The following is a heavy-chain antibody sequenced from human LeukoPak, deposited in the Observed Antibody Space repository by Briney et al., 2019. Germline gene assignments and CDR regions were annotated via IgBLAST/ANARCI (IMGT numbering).Heavy chain of an antibody. Sequence: SETLSLTCTASGDSISSYYWSWIRQPPGKGLEWIGCIYYSGSTNYNTSLKSRVTISVDTSKNQFSLKLSSVTAADTAVYYRARDHRYCSGGSCYYFDYWGQGTLVTVSS. D-gene: IGHD2-15*01. CDR3: ARDHRYCSGGSCYYFDY. CDR2: IYYSGST. V-gene: IGHV4-59*01. J-gene: IGHJ4*02. CDR1: GDSISSYY.